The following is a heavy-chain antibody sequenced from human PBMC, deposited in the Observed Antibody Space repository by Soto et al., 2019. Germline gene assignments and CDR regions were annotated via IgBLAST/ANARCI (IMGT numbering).Heavy chain of an antibody. CDR1: GGSISSSSYY. J-gene: IGHJ6*02. D-gene: IGHD3-3*01. CDR2: IYYSGST. Sequence: PSETLSLTCTVSGGSISSSSYYWGWIRQPPGKGLEWIGSIYYSGSTYYNPSLKSRVTISVDTSKNQFSLKLSSVTAADTAVYYCASQGYDVVFRSYYGVDVWGQGTTVTVSS. V-gene: IGHV4-39*01. CDR3: ASQGYDVVFRSYYGVDV.